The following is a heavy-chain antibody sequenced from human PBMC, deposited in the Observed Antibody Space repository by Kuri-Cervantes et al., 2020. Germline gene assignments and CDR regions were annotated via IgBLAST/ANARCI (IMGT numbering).Heavy chain of an antibody. Sequence: ATVKVSCKASGYTFTSYGISWVRQAPGQGLEWMGWISVYNGNTNYAQKLQGRVTMTTDTSTSTAYMELSRLRSDDTAVYYCARGVWIQLWTQHHPIQNWFDPWGQGTLVTVSS. CDR2: ISVYNGNT. CDR1: GYTFTSYG. CDR3: ARGVWIQLWTQHHPIQNWFDP. V-gene: IGHV1-18*01. D-gene: IGHD5-18*01. J-gene: IGHJ5*02.